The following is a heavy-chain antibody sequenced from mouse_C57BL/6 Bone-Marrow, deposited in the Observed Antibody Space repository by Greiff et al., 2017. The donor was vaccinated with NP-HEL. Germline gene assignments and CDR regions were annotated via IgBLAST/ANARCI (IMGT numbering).Heavy chain of an antibody. Sequence: EVQVVESGGGLVKPGGSLQLSCAASGFTFSSYAMSWVRQTPAQRLEWVATISDGGRYTYYPDNVKGRFTISRDNAKNNLYLQMSHLKSEDTAMYYCAGYLDYWGQGTTLTVSS. CDR1: GFTFSSYA. CDR2: ISDGGRYT. J-gene: IGHJ2*01. CDR3: AGYLDY. V-gene: IGHV5-4*01.